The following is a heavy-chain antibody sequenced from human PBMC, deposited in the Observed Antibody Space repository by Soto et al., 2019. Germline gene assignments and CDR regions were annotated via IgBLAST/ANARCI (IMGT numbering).Heavy chain of an antibody. CDR3: ARDRVESGYPEYFQH. D-gene: IGHD3-22*01. V-gene: IGHV3-53*01. CDR1: GFTVSSNY. Sequence: EVQLVESGGGLIQPGGSLRLSCAASGFTVSSNYMSWVRQAPGKGLEWVSVIYSGGSTYYADSLKGRFTISRVNSKNTLYRKKNGLRDEDTDVYYCARDRVESGYPEYFQHWGQGTLVTVSS. CDR2: IYSGGST. J-gene: IGHJ1*01.